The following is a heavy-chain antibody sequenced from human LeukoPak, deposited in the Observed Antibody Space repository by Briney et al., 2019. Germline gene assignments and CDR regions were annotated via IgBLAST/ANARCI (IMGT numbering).Heavy chain of an antibody. J-gene: IGHJ4*02. Sequence: GGSLRLSCAASGFTFSSYSMNWVRQAPGKGLEWVSSISSSSSYIYYADSVKGRFTISRDNAKNSLYLQVNSLRDEDTAVYYCARDGSGYDYWGQGTLVTVSS. CDR1: GFTFSSYS. CDR3: ARDGSGYDY. D-gene: IGHD5-12*01. V-gene: IGHV3-21*01. CDR2: ISSSSSYI.